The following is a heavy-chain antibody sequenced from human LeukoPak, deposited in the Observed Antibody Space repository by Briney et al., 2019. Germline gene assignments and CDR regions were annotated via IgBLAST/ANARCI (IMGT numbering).Heavy chain of an antibody. V-gene: IGHV3-33*01. Sequence: GRSLRLSCAASGFTFSSYGMHWVRQAPGKGLEWVAVIWYDGSNKYYADSVKGRFTISRDNAKNSLYLQMNSLRAEDTAVYYCASGYSYGYLYWGQGTLVTVSS. D-gene: IGHD5-18*01. CDR3: ASGYSYGYLY. CDR2: IWYDGSNK. CDR1: GFTFSSYG. J-gene: IGHJ4*02.